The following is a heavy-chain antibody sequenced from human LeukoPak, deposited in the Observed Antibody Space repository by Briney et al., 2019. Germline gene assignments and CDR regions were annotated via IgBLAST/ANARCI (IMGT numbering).Heavy chain of an antibody. Sequence: GGSLRLSCAASGFTFSNAWMSWVRQAPGKWLEWVGRIKSKTDGGTTDYAAPVKGRFTISRDDSKNTLYLQMNSLKTEDTAVYYCTTAYYDFQYYYYMDVWGKGTTVTVSS. CDR2: IKSKTDGGTT. CDR3: TTAYYDFQYYYYMDV. J-gene: IGHJ6*03. D-gene: IGHD3-3*01. CDR1: GFTFSNAW. V-gene: IGHV3-15*01.